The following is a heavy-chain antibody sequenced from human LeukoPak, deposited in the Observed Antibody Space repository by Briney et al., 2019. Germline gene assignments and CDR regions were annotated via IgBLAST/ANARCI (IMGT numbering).Heavy chain of an antibody. V-gene: IGHV4-34*01. Sequence: SETLSLTCAVYGGSFSGYYGSWIRHPPGKGLERIGEINHSGSTNYNPSLKSRVTISVDTSKNQFSLKLSSVTAADTAVYYCARHKKYYYGSGRTFDYWGQGTLVTVSS. D-gene: IGHD3-10*01. CDR1: GGSFSGYY. CDR2: INHSGST. J-gene: IGHJ4*02. CDR3: ARHKKYYYGSGRTFDY.